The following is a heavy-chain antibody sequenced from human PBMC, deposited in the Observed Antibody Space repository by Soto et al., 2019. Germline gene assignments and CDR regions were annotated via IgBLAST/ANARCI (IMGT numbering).Heavy chain of an antibody. CDR1: GGSITSGSNY. D-gene: IGHD2-2*02. CDR2: IYNSGST. Sequence: SETLSLTCTVSGGSITSGSNYWTWIRQHPGKGLEWIGYIYNSGSTYYNPSLKSRVTISVDTSKSQFSLKLSSVTAADTAVYYCARAGYCTSTSCYMGGMNVWGQGTTVTVSS. V-gene: IGHV4-31*03. CDR3: ARAGYCTSTSCYMGGMNV. J-gene: IGHJ6*02.